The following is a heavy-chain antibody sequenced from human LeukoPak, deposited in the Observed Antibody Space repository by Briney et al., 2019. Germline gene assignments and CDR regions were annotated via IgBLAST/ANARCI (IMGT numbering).Heavy chain of an antibody. Sequence: KPSETLSLTCTVSGGSISSYYWSWIRQPAGKGLEWIGRMYIIGRSNYNPSLRSRVTTSVDTSKNQLSLKLRSVTAADTAVYYCARTMIRGVENWFDPWGQGTLVTASS. D-gene: IGHD3-10*01. CDR2: MYIIGRS. V-gene: IGHV4-4*07. CDR1: GGSISSYY. J-gene: IGHJ5*02. CDR3: ARTMIRGVENWFDP.